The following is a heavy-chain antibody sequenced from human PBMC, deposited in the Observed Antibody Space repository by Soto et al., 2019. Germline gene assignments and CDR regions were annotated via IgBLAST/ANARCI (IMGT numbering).Heavy chain of an antibody. CDR1: GFTFRKYA. CDR2: ISVSDAFI. J-gene: IGHJ4*02. D-gene: IGHD1-20*01. CDR3: TRETVAGITGLDY. Sequence: GGSLRLSCAASGFTFRKYAMNWVRQAPGKGLEWVSRISVSDAFIYYADSVRGRFSISRDASENILYLQMNSLRVDDTALYYCTRETVAGITGLDYWGPGTLVTVSS. V-gene: IGHV3-23*01.